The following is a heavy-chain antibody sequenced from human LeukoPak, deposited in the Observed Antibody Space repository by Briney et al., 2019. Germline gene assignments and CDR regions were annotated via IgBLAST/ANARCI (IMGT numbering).Heavy chain of an antibody. Sequence: GGSLRLSCAASGFTVITNDMTWVRQAPGKGLEWVSVLYSDGNTKYADSVQGRFTISRDNSKNTLYLEMNSLSPDDTVVYYCARGVEPLAANTLAYWGQGTLVTVSS. V-gene: IGHV3-53*01. CDR1: GFTVITND. CDR3: ARGVEPLAANTLAY. D-gene: IGHD1-14*01. CDR2: LYSDGNT. J-gene: IGHJ4*02.